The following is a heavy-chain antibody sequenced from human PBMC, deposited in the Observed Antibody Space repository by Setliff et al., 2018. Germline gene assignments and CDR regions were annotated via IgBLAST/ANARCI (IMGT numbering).Heavy chain of an antibody. CDR2: IYYTGST. V-gene: IGHV4-39*07. J-gene: IGHJ4*02. CDR1: GGSISSSSHY. CDR3: ARDLRYCSGGTCYSAFDF. D-gene: IGHD2-15*01. Sequence: SETLSLTCTVSGGSISSSSHYWGWIRQPPGKGLEWIGSIYYTGSTYYNPSLKSRVTMSVDTSKRQFSLKLGSATAADTAVYYCARDLRYCSGGTCYSAFDFWGQGTLVTVSS.